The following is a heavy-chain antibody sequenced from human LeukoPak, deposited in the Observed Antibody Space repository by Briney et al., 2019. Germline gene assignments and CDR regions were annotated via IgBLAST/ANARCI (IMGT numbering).Heavy chain of an antibody. CDR1: GYTFTGYY. CDR3: ARDKRIAAAGKDY. Sequence: GASVKVSCKASGYTFTGYYMHWVRQAPGQGLEWMGWINPNSGGTNYAQKFQGRVTMTRDTSISTAYMELSRLRSDDTAVYYCARDKRIAAAGKDYWGQGTLVTVSS. J-gene: IGHJ4*02. D-gene: IGHD6-13*01. CDR2: INPNSGGT. V-gene: IGHV1-2*02.